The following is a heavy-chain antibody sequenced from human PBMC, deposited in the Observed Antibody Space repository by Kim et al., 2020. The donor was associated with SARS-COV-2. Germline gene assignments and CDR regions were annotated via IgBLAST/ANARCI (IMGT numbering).Heavy chain of an antibody. D-gene: IGHD3-9*01. CDR2: IKSKTDGGTT. CDR3: TTLLRYFDWLAVKYYYYGMDV. V-gene: IGHV3-15*01. CDR1: GFTFSNAW. Sequence: GSLRLSCAASGFTFSNAWMSWVRQAPGKGLEWVGRIKSKTDGGTTDYAAPVKGRFTISRDDSKNTLYLQMNSLKTEDTAVYYCTTLLRYFDWLAVKYYYYGMDVWGQGATVTVSS. J-gene: IGHJ6*02.